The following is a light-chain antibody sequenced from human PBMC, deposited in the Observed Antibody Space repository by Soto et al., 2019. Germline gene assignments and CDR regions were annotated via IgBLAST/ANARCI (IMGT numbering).Light chain of an antibody. CDR1: QTIFTY. J-gene: IGKJ1*01. V-gene: IGKV1-39*01. Sequence: DVQMTQSPSSLSASIGDRVTITCRASQTIFTYLNWYQHIPGKAPKLLIYSASKLHTGVPSRFSASGSGTDFTLTISSLQPADFATYYCQKSSRTLWPFGPGTRVDIK. CDR3: QKSSRTLWP. CDR2: SAS.